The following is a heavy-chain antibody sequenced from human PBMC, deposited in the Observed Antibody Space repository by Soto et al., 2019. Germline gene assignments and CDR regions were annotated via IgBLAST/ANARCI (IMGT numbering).Heavy chain of an antibody. V-gene: IGHV1-18*01. CDR2: ISAYNGNT. J-gene: IGHJ3*02. CDR3: AREYCSSTSCVDAFDI. D-gene: IGHD2-2*01. Sequence: ASVKVSCKASGYTFTSYGISWVRQAPGQGLEWMGWISAYNGNTNYAQKLQGRVTMTTDTSTSTAYMELRSLRSDGTAVYYCAREYCSSTSCVDAFDIWGQGTMVTVSS. CDR1: GYTFTSYG.